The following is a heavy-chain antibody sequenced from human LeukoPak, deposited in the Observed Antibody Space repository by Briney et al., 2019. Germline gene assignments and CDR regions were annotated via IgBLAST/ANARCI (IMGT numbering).Heavy chain of an antibody. CDR3: ARDGSQYSPCLSYYYYYYYMDV. Sequence: GGALRLSCAASGVTFSSYSMNWVRQAPGKGLEWVSSISSSSSYIYYADSVKGRFTISRDNAEDSPYLQMNSLRAEDTAVYYCARDGSQYSPCLSYYYYYYYMDVWGKGTTVTVSS. CDR2: ISSSSSYI. V-gene: IGHV3-21*01. J-gene: IGHJ6*03. D-gene: IGHD5-18*01. CDR1: GVTFSSYS.